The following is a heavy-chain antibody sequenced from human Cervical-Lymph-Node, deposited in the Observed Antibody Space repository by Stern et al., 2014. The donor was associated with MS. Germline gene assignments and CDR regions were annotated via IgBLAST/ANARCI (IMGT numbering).Heavy chain of an antibody. CDR3: ARGVVSNRAAATLHNLFDP. CDR2: IIPMGGLA. J-gene: IGHJ5*02. D-gene: IGHD2-15*01. Sequence: QVQLVQSGAEVKKPGSSMNVSCKTSGGTFSSSYAITWLRQAPGQGLEWMGRIIPMGGLANYAQKFQGRVIITADKSTSTSYMELSSLTSEDTAVYYCARGVVSNRAAATLHNLFDPWGQGTLVTVSS. CDR1: GGTFSSSYA. V-gene: IGHV1-69*09.